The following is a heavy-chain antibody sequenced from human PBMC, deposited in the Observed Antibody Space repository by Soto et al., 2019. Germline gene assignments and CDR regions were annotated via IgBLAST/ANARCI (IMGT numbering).Heavy chain of an antibody. J-gene: IGHJ4*02. CDR1: GFTFTTYS. D-gene: IGHD3-10*01. CDR2: ISSSSSTT. Sequence: EVQLVESGGGLVQPGGSLRLSCAASGFTFTTYSMNWVRQAPGKGLEWVSYISSSSSTTYYADSVKGRFTISRDNAKNSLYLQMNSLRDGDTYVYYCARDAGSWGFWGQGTLVTVSS. CDR3: ARDAGSWGF. V-gene: IGHV3-48*02.